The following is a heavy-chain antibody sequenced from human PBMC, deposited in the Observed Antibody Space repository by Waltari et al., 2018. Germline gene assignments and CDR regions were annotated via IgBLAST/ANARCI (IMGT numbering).Heavy chain of an antibody. J-gene: IGHJ1*01. CDR1: GDSIRSDCSY. CDR2: IYYSGST. V-gene: IGHV4-39*07. CDR3: ARGSFYGFWSADYPDAEYFQI. Sequence: QLQLQESGPGLVKPSETLSLTCTVSGDSIRSDCSYWCWIRTPPGKGLEWIGSIYYSGSTFYNPSLESRVTISVDTSKNQFSLSLKSATAADTGVYYCARGSFYGFWSADYPDAEYFQIWGQGTLVTVSS. D-gene: IGHD3-3*01.